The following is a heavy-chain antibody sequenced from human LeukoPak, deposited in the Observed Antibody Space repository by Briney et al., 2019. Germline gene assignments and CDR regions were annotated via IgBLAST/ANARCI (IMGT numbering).Heavy chain of an antibody. J-gene: IGHJ4*02. D-gene: IGHD6-13*01. CDR2: INSDGSSR. CDR3: ASASSHRIAAGGDY. CDR1: GFTFSNYW. Sequence: GGSLRLSCAASGFTFSNYWMHWVRQAPGEGLVWVSRINSDGSSRNYADSVKGRFTISRDNAKNTLYLQMNSLRAEDTTVYYCASASSHRIAAGGDYWGQGTLVTASS. V-gene: IGHV3-74*01.